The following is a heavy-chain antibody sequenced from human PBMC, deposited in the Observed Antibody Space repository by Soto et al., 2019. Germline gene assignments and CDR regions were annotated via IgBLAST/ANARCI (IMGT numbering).Heavy chain of an antibody. J-gene: IGHJ3*02. CDR1: GFTVSTKY. V-gene: IGHV3-66*01. Sequence: GGSLRLSCAASGFTVSTKYMSWVRQAPGKGLEWVSVIYSGGSTYYADSVKGRFTISRDNSKNTLYLQMNSLRAEDTAVYYCARDHIAVAGPDAFDIWGQGTMVTVSS. D-gene: IGHD6-19*01. CDR2: IYSGGST. CDR3: ARDHIAVAGPDAFDI.